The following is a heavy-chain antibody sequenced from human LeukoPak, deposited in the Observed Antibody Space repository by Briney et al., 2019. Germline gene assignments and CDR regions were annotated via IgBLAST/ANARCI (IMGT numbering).Heavy chain of an antibody. J-gene: IGHJ4*02. Sequence: GASVKVSCKASGYTFTGYYMHWVRQAPGQGLEWMGWINPNSGGTNYAQKFQSRVTMTRDTSISTAYMELSRLRSDDTAVYYCARGITMVRGVIMNYFDYWGQGTLVTVSS. V-gene: IGHV1-2*02. CDR3: ARGITMVRGVIMNYFDY. CDR1: GYTFTGYY. D-gene: IGHD3-10*01. CDR2: INPNSGGT.